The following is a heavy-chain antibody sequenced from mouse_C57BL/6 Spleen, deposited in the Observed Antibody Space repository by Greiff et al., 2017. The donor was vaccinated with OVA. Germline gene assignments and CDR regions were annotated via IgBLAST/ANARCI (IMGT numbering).Heavy chain of an antibody. D-gene: IGHD1-1*01. V-gene: IGHV1-72*01. J-gene: IGHJ1*03. Sequence: VQLQQPGAELVKPGASVKLSCKASGYTFTSYWMHWVKQRPGRGLEWIGRIDPNSGGTKYNEKLKSKATLTVDKPSSTAYMQLISLISEDSAVDYCARFYGSSHWYFDVWGTGTTVTVSS. CDR1: GYTFTSYW. CDR2: IDPNSGGT. CDR3: ARFYGSSHWYFDV.